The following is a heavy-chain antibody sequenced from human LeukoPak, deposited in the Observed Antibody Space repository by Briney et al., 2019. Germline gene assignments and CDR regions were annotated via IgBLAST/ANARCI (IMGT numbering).Heavy chain of an antibody. V-gene: IGHV3-53*01. J-gene: IGHJ3*02. Sequence: PGGSLRLSCAASDFTVSSNYMSWVRQAPGKGLEWVSVIYSGGSTYYADSVKGRLTISRDNSNNTLYLQMNSLRAEDTAMYYCARAWGGVDVFDIWGQGTMVTVSS. CDR3: ARAWGGVDVFDI. CDR1: DFTVSSNY. CDR2: IYSGGST. D-gene: IGHD7-27*01.